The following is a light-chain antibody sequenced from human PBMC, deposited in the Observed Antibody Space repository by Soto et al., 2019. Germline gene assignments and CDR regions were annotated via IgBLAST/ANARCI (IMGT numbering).Light chain of an antibody. V-gene: IGLV1-47*01. CDR1: SSNIGSNY. CDR3: VAWDDSLSGVV. CDR2: RNN. J-gene: IGLJ3*02. Sequence: QAVVTQPTSASGTPGQRVTISCSGSSSNIGSNYVYWYQQLPGAAPKLLMFRNNERPSGVPARFSDSKSGTSASLAISGLRSEDEADYYCVAWDDSLSGVVFGGGTKLTVL.